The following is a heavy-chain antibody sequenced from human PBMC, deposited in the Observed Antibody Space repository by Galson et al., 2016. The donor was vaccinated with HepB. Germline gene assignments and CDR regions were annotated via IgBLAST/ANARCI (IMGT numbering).Heavy chain of an antibody. CDR3: ARGGMIVVVHDY. J-gene: IGHJ4*02. Sequence: SVKVSCKASDYTFSNYGISWVRQAPGQGLEWMGWISAYNGNTQYADKFQGRITMTTDTSTSIAYMELRSLRSDDTAVYYCARGGMIVVVHDYWGQGTLVTVSS. CDR2: ISAYNGNT. D-gene: IGHD3-22*01. CDR1: DYTFSNYG. V-gene: IGHV1-18*01.